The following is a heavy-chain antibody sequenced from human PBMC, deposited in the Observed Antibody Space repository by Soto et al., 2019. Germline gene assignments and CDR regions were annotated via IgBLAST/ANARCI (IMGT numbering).Heavy chain of an antibody. CDR1: GGTFSSYT. CDR3: ARAGGLQPVDY. J-gene: IGHJ4*02. CDR2: IIPILGIA. D-gene: IGHD4-4*01. V-gene: IGHV1-69*02. Sequence: ASVKVSCKASGGTFSSYTISWVRQAPGQGLEWMGRIIPILGIANYAQKFQGRVTITADKSTSTAYMELSSLRSEDTAVYYCARAGGLQPVDYWGQGTLVTVSS.